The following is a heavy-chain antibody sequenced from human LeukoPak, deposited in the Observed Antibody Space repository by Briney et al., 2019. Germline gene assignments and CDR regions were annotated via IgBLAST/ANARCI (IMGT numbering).Heavy chain of an antibody. CDR3: ARDHHRRLYDSQARDTFDI. V-gene: IGHV3-48*01. CDR1: GFTFSTYG. CDR2: ISSSSSTM. D-gene: IGHD3-22*01. J-gene: IGHJ3*02. Sequence: GGSLRLSCAASGFTFSTYGMNWVRQAPGKGLEWVSYISSSSSTMYYADSVKGRFSISRDNAKNSLYLQMNSLRAEDTAVYYCARDHHRRLYDSQARDTFDIWGQGTMVTVSS.